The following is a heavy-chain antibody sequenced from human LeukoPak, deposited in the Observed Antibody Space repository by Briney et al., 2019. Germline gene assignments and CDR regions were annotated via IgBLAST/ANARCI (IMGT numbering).Heavy chain of an antibody. D-gene: IGHD5-12*01. CDR1: GDSISSSNW. V-gene: IGHV4-4*02. CDR2: IYHSGST. CDR3: ARVNSGYDFHYYYYGLDV. Sequence: PSGTLSLTCAVSGDSISSSNWWSWVRQPPGKGLEWIGEIYHSGSTNYNPSLKSRVTISVDKSKNQFSLKLSSVTAADTAVYYCARVNSGYDFHYYYYGLDVWGQGTTVTVSS. J-gene: IGHJ6*02.